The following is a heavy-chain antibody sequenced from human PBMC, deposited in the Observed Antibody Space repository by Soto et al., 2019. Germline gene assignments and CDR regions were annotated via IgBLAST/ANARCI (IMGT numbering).Heavy chain of an antibody. V-gene: IGHV3-23*01. CDR2: ISGGGGST. CDR3: AKGAAAGFYYYYGMDA. Sequence: GSLRLSCTASVFTFSSYAMSWVRQAPGKGLEWVSAISGGGGSTYYADSVKGRFTISRDNSKNTLYLQMNSLRAEDTAVYYCAKGAAAGFYYYYGMDAWGQGTTVTVSS. D-gene: IGHD6-13*01. CDR1: VFTFSSYA. J-gene: IGHJ6*02.